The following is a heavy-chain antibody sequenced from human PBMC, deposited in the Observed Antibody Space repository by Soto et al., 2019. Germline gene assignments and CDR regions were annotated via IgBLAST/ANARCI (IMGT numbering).Heavy chain of an antibody. J-gene: IGHJ5*02. CDR1: GFTFSSYA. V-gene: IGHV3-30-3*01. CDR3: AKDGPSGSYYGSWLEP. Sequence: QVQLVESGGGVVQPGRSLRLSCAASGFTFSSYALHWVRQAPGKGLQWLALISYDGSNKYYADSVRARFTISRDNSKNSLYLQLNSLRADDTAVYYCAKDGPSGSYYGSWLEPWGQGTLVTVSS. D-gene: IGHD1-26*01. CDR2: ISYDGSNK.